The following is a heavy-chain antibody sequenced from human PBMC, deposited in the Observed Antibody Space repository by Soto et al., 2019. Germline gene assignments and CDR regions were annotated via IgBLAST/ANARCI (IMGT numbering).Heavy chain of an antibody. CDR3: AKDGVYDFWSGYQNDQRFDY. J-gene: IGHJ4*02. V-gene: IGHV3-23*01. CDR2: ISGSGGST. CDR1: GFTFSSYA. D-gene: IGHD3-3*01. Sequence: EVQLLESGGGLVQPGGSLRLSCAASGFTFSSYAMSWVRQAPGKGLEWVSAISGSGGSTYYADSVKGRFTISRDNSKNTLYLQMNSLRAEDTAVYYCAKDGVYDFWSGYQNDQRFDYWGQGTLVTVSS.